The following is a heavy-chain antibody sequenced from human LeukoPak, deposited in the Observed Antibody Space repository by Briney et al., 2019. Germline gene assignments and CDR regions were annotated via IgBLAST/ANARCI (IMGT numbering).Heavy chain of an antibody. Sequence: GSLRLSCSASGFTVSSNYMSWVRQAPGKGLEWVSVIYSGGSTYYADSVQGRFTISRDNSKNTLYLQMNSLRAEDTAVYYCARDNKTARWAFDIWGQGTMVTVSS. CDR2: IYSGGST. CDR3: ARDNKTARWAFDI. D-gene: IGHD5-18*01. J-gene: IGHJ3*02. CDR1: GFTVSSNY. V-gene: IGHV3-53*01.